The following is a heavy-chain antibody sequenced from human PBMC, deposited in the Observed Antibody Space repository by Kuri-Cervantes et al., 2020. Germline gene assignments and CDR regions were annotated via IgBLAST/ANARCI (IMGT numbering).Heavy chain of an antibody. D-gene: IGHD2-15*01. Sequence: GGSLRLSCAASGFTFSSYGIHWVRQAPGKGLEWVAVISYDGSNKYYADSVKGRFTISRDNSKNTLYLQMNSLRAEDTAVYYCASNSDCSGGSCYSGYYYYGMDVWGQGTTVTVSS. CDR1: GFTFSSYG. CDR2: ISYDGSNK. V-gene: IGHV3-30*03. CDR3: ASNSDCSGGSCYSGYYYYGMDV. J-gene: IGHJ6*02.